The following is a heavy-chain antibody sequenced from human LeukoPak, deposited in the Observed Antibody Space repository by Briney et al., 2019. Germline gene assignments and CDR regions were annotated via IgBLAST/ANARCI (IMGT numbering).Heavy chain of an antibody. V-gene: IGHV3-30*04. D-gene: IGHD2-15*01. CDR3: ARGGARQGYCSGGSCYGYDY. Sequence: GGSLRLSCAASGFTFSSYAMHWVRQAPGKGLEWVAVISYDGSNKYYADSVKGRFTISRDNSKNTLYLQMNSLRAEDTAVYYCARGGARQGYCSGGSCYGYDYWGQGTLVTVSS. CDR1: GFTFSSYA. J-gene: IGHJ4*02. CDR2: ISYDGSNK.